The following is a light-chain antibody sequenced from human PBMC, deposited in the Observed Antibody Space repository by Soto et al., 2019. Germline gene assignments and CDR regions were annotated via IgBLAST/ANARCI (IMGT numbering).Light chain of an antibody. V-gene: IGLV2-14*01. CDR3: GSFSSSTPLYV. CDR2: EVS. Sequence: QSVLTQPASVSGSPGQSITISCTGTSSDVGGYKYVSWYQHHADKAPKLMIYEVSNLPSGVSNRFSGSKSGNTASLPIYGLQAEDEADYYCGSFSSSTPLYVFGTGTKVTVL. J-gene: IGLJ1*01. CDR1: SSDVGGYKY.